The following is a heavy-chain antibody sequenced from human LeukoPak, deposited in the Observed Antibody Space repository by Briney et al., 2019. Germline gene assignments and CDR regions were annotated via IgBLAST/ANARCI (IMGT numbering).Heavy chain of an antibody. D-gene: IGHD2-21*01. CDR1: GYTFTNYY. Sequence: GASVKVSCKASGYTFTNYYIHWVRQAPGQGLEWMGIINLGGSTTTYTQKIQYTQKFQDRVTMTWDTSTSTAYMDLSKLRSEDAAVYYCAREIVESYYFDYWGQGTLVTVSS. CDR3: AREIVESYYFDY. V-gene: IGHV1-46*03. CDR2: INLGGSTT. J-gene: IGHJ4*02.